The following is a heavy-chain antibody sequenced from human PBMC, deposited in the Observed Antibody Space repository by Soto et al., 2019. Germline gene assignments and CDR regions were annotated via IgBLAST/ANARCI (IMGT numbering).Heavy chain of an antibody. CDR2: IYYSGST. J-gene: IGHJ4*02. CDR3: ARVYSGYEYYFDY. V-gene: IGHV4-59*12. CDR1: GGSISSYY. Sequence: QVQLQESGPGLVKPSETLSLTCTVSGGSISSYYWSWIRQPPGKGLEWIGYIYYSGSTNYNPSLKSRVTISVETSKNQFSPKLSSVTAADTAVYYCARVYSGYEYYFDYWGQGTLVTVSS. D-gene: IGHD5-12*01.